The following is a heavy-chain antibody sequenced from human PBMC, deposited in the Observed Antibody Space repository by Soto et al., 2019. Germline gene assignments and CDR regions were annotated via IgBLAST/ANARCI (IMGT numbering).Heavy chain of an antibody. CDR1: GDSFSRYS. CDR2: FSPIFGTA. D-gene: IGHD1-26*01. Sequence: QVQLVQSGAEVKEPGSSVRVSCKASGDSFSRYSFSWVRQAPGQGLEGMGGFSPIFGTANYAQNFLLRITITADESTSTAYMELSSLTFEDTAVYYCARGVTSGSFPPFDYWGQGTLVTVSS. J-gene: IGHJ4*02. CDR3: ARGVTSGSFPPFDY. V-gene: IGHV1-69*12.